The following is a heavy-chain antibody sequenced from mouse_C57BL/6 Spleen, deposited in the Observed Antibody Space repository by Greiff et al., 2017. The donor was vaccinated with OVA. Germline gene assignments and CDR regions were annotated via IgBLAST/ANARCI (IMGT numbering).Heavy chain of an antibody. Sequence: EVKLVESGGGLVQPGGSLKLSCAASGFTFSDYYMYWVRQTPEKRLEWVAYISNGGGSTYYPDTVKGRFTISRDNAKNTLYLQMSRLKSEDTAMYYCARHYGYDDAMDYWGQGTSVTVSS. J-gene: IGHJ4*01. D-gene: IGHD2-14*01. V-gene: IGHV5-12*01. CDR3: ARHYGYDDAMDY. CDR2: ISNGGGST. CDR1: GFTFSDYY.